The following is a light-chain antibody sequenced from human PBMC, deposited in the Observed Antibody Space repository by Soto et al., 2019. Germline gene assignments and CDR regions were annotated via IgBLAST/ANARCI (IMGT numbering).Light chain of an antibody. CDR1: RSVSSN. J-gene: IGKJ2*02. CDR2: GAS. Sequence: EIVMTQSPATLSVSPGERATLSCRASRSVSSNLAWYQQKPGQAPRLLIYGASTRATGFPARFSGSGSGTEFTLTISSLQSEDFAVYYCQQYNNWPPWTFGQGTKLEIK. V-gene: IGKV3-15*01. CDR3: QQYNNWPPWT.